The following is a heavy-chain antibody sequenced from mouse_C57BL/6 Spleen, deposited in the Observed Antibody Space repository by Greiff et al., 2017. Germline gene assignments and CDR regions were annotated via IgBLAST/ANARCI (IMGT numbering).Heavy chain of an antibody. V-gene: IGHV1-64*01. CDR1: GYTFTSYW. Sequence: VQLQQPGAELVKPGASVKLSCKASGYTFTSYWMHWVKQRPGQGLEWIGMIHPNSGSTNYNEKFKSKATLTVDKSSSTAYMQLSSLTSEDAAVYYCARGPYGSSYGYFDVWGTGTTVTVSS. CDR3: ARGPYGSSYGYFDV. CDR2: IHPNSGST. J-gene: IGHJ1*03. D-gene: IGHD1-1*01.